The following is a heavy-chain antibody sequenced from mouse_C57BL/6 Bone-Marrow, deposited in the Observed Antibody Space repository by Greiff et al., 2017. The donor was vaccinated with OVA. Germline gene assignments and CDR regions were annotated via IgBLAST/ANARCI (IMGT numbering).Heavy chain of an antibody. J-gene: IGHJ2*01. V-gene: IGHV5-4*01. Sequence: EVKLKESGAGLVKPGGSLKLSCAASGFTFTSYAMSCVSQTTEQSLEWIGTISDGGGYTYYPDNVKGRFTISRDKAKNNLYLQVSHLKTEDTAMYYCAREGYDYGDYWGQGTTLTVSS. CDR2: ISDGGGYT. CDR3: AREGYDYGDY. CDR1: GFTFTSYA. D-gene: IGHD2-4*01.